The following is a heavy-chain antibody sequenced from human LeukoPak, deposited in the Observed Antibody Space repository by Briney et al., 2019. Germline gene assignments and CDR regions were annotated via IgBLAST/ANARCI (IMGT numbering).Heavy chain of an antibody. CDR2: ISGSGGST. CDR1: GFTFSSYA. Sequence: GGSLRLSCAASGFTFSSYAMSWVRQAPGKGLEWVSAISGSGGSTYYADSVKGRFTISRDNSKNTLYLQMNSLRAEDTAVHYCAIFPRSPAGGPRVYWGQGTLVTVSS. V-gene: IGHV3-23*01. D-gene: IGHD2-21*01. CDR3: AIFPRSPAGGPRVY. J-gene: IGHJ4*02.